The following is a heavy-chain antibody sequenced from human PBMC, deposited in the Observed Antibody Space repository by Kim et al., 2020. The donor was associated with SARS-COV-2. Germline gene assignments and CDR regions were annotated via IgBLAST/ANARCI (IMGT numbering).Heavy chain of an antibody. Sequence: GKGRFTITRDNAKKSLYLQMNSLRAEDTALYYCAKDRREWLSYYYYYYMDVWGKGTTVTVSS. V-gene: IGHV3-9*01. CDR3: AKDRREWLSYYYYYYMDV. D-gene: IGHD3-3*01. J-gene: IGHJ6*03.